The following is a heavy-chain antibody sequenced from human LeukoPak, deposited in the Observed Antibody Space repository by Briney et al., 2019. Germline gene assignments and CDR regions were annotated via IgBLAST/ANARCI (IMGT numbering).Heavy chain of an antibody. D-gene: IGHD3-10*01. Sequence: GGSLRLSCAASGFTFSRYGMHWVRQAPGKGLEWVSVIYSSGGTSYADSVKGRFTISRDNSKNTLSLQMNSLRAEDTAVYYCATFYGSGKGGAFDIWGQGTMVTVSS. CDR1: GFTFSRYG. V-gene: IGHV3-NL1*01. J-gene: IGHJ3*02. CDR3: ATFYGSGKGGAFDI. CDR2: IYSSGGT.